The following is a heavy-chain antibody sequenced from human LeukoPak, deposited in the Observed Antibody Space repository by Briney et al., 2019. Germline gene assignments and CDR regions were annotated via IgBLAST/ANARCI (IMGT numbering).Heavy chain of an antibody. CDR3: ARGRRWSNNWFGP. J-gene: IGHJ5*02. Sequence: ASVKVSCKASGYTFTSYDINWVRQATGQGLEWMGWMNPNSGNTGYAQKFQGRVTMTRNTSISTAYMELSSLRSEDMAVYYCARGRRWSNNWFGPWGQGTLVTVSS. CDR2: MNPNSGNT. D-gene: IGHD4-23*01. CDR1: GYTFTSYD. V-gene: IGHV1-8*01.